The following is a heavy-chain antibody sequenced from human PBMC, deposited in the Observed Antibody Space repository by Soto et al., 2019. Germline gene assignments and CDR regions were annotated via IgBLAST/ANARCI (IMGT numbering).Heavy chain of an antibody. CDR2: IYPGDSDT. Sequence: LKISCKGSGYTFSTNEIAWVRQTPGKGLEWMGIIYPGDSDTRYSPSFEGQVTISVDKSISTAYLQWSSLKASDTAMYYCARRQALDYWGQGTLVTVSS. CDR1: GYTFSTNE. J-gene: IGHJ4*02. CDR3: ARRQALDY. V-gene: IGHV5-51*01.